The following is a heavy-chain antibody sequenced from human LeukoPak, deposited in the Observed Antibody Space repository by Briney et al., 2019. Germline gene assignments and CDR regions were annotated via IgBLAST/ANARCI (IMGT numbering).Heavy chain of an antibody. V-gene: IGHV3-30*03. D-gene: IGHD2-2*01. Sequence: GGSLRLSCAASGFTFSSYGMHWVRQAPGKGLEWVAVISYDGSNKYYADSVKGRFTISRDNSKNTLYLQMNSLRAEDTAVYYCASTHLGYCSSASCQNDHWGQGTLVTVSS. CDR1: GFTFSSYG. J-gene: IGHJ5*02. CDR3: ASTHLGYCSSASCQNDH. CDR2: ISYDGSNK.